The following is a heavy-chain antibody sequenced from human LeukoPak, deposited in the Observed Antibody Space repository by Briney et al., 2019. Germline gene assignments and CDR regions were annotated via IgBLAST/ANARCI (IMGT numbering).Heavy chain of an antibody. CDR3: ASRTRFGELRFDY. CDR2: IYYTWST. D-gene: IGHD3-10*01. V-gene: IGHV4-39*01. CDR1: GGSISTSSYY. Sequence: SETLSLTCTVSGGSISTSSYYWGWIRQPPGKGLEWIGSIYYTWSTYYNPSLNSRVTVSVDTSKNQFSLKLSSVTAADTAMYYCASRTRFGELRFDYWGQGTLVTVSS. J-gene: IGHJ4*02.